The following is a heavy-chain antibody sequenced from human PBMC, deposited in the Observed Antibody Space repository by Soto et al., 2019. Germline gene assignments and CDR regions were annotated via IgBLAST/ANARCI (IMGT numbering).Heavy chain of an antibody. CDR3: ARGSLRLGELSFDY. V-gene: IGHV1-2*04. CDR2: INPNSGGT. J-gene: IGHJ4*02. D-gene: IGHD3-16*02. Sequence: ASVKVSCKASGYTFTGYDMHWVRQAPGQGLEWMGWINPNSGGTNYTQKFQGWVTMTRDTSISTAYMELSRLRSDDTAVYYCARGSLRLGELSFDYWGQGTLVTVSS. CDR1: GYTFTGYD.